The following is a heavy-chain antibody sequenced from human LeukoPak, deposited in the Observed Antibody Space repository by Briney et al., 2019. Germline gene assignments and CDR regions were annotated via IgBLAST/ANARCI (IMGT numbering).Heavy chain of an antibody. CDR3: ARGLGGSYYFDH. CDR1: GGSFSGYY. J-gene: IGHJ4*02. Sequence: SETLSLTCAVYGGSFSGYYWSWIRQPPGKGLDWIGEIIHSGGTNYNPSLKSRVTISVDTSKNQFSLNLNSINAADRAVYYCARGLGGSYYFDHWGQGTLVTVSS. V-gene: IGHV4-34*01. D-gene: IGHD1-26*01. CDR2: IIHSGGT.